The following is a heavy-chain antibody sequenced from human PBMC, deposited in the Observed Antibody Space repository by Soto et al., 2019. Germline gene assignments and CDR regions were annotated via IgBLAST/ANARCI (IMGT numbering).Heavy chain of an antibody. CDR2: ISYDGSNK. CDR1: GVTFSSYA. CDR3: AREGDSSLNPYFDY. D-gene: IGHD6-13*01. J-gene: IGHJ4*02. Sequence: PGGSLRLSCAASGVTFSSYAMHWVRQAPGKGLEWVAVISYDGSNKYYADSVKGRFTISRDNSKNMLYLQMNSLRAEDTAVYYCAREGDSSLNPYFDYWGQGTLVTVSS. V-gene: IGHV3-30-3*01.